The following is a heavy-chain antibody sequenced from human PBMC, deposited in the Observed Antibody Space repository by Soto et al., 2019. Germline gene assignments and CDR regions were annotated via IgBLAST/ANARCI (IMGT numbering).Heavy chain of an antibody. CDR3: AREPGVLQHFDY. CDR2: ISYSGIR. D-gene: IGHD6-13*01. V-gene: IGHV4-61*01. J-gene: IGHJ4*02. CDR1: GGSVSSGSYY. Sequence: LSLTCTVSGGSVSSGSYYWSWIRQPPGHGLEWMGYISYSGIRNYNPSLKSRVTISVDTSKKQFSLKLSPVTAADTAVYYCAREPGVLQHFDYWGQGTLVTVSS.